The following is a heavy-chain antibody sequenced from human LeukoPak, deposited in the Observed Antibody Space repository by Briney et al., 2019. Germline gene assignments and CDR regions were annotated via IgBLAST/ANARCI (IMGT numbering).Heavy chain of an antibody. CDR2: IYYSGST. J-gene: IGHJ4*02. V-gene: IGHV4-39*07. CDR1: GGSISSSSYY. D-gene: IGHD4-11*01. CDR3: ARDQVKKGALSYFDY. Sequence: SETLSLTCTVSGGSISSSSYYWGWIRQPPGKGLEWIGSIYYSGSTYYNPSLKSRVTISVDTSKNQFSLKPSSVTAADTAVYYCARDQVKKGALSYFDYWGQGTLVTVSS.